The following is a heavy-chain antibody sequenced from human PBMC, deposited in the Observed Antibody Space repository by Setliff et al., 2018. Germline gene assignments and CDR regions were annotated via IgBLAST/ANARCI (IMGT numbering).Heavy chain of an antibody. J-gene: IGHJ6*03. D-gene: IGHD3-10*01. CDR1: GASISSGSYY. CDR2: IHSSGSA. Sequence: SETLSLTCAVSGASISSGSYYWSWIRQPAGKGLEWIGHIHSSGSANYNSSLESRLTMSLDPSKKQFSLKLRSVTAADTAVYYCARDWEITVVREVTQYYYYMDIWGKGNAVTVSS. V-gene: IGHV4-61*09. CDR3: ARDWEITVVREVTQYYYYMDI.